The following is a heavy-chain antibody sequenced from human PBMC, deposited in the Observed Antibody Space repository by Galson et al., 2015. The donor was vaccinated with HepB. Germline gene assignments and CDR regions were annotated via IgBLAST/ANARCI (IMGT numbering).Heavy chain of an antibody. J-gene: IGHJ6*02. V-gene: IGHV3-7*03. CDR1: GFTFSDKS. CDR2: MKEDGSVK. CDR3: AKSLGTGAARGLDV. Sequence: SLRLSCAASGFTFSDKSLSWVRQAPGKGLEWVAKMKEDGSVKYYVDSVRGRFTVSRDNAKNTLSLQMNSLRDEDTAVYYCAKSLGTGAARGLDVWGQGTTVTVSS. D-gene: IGHD2-8*02.